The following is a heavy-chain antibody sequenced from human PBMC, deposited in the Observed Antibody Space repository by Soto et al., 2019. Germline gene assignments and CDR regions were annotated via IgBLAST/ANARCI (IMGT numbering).Heavy chain of an antibody. Sequence: TSETLFLTCAVSGASIGSGGWWSWVRQPPGKGLEWIAEIFHDGNTNYSPSLKSRVTISVDKSQNQFSLNVYSVTAADTAVYYCARHEGWTGPDQWGQGALVTVSS. CDR1: GASIGSGGW. CDR2: IFHDGNT. CDR3: ARHEGWTGPDQ. J-gene: IGHJ5*02. D-gene: IGHD2-8*02. V-gene: IGHV4-4*02.